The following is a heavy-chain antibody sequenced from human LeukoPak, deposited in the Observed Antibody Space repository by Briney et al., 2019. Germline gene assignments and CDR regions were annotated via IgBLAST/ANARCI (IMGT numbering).Heavy chain of an antibody. J-gene: IGHJ4*02. CDR2: ISSSSSTI. D-gene: IGHD3-16*01. CDR1: GFTFSSYS. Sequence: QSGGSLRLSCAASGFTFSSYSMNWVRQAPVKGLEWVSYISSSSSTIYYADSVKGRFTISRDNAKNSLYLQMNSLRDEDTAVYYCASLTYDYVWGSYRSIDYWGQGTLVTVSS. V-gene: IGHV3-48*02. CDR3: ASLTYDYVWGSYRSIDY.